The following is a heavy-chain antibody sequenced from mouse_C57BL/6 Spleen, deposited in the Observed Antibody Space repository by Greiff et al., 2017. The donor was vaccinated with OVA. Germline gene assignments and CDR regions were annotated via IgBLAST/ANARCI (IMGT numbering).Heavy chain of an antibody. Sequence: VKLQQPGAELVRPGTSVKLSCKASGYTFTSYWMHWVKQRPGQGLEWIGVIDPSDSYTNYNQKFKGKATLTVDTSSSTAYMQLSSLTSEDSAVYYCARGKDGYYAMDVWGQGTSVTVSS. V-gene: IGHV1-59*01. CDR2: IDPSDSYT. CDR1: GYTFTSYW. D-gene: IGHD2-3*01. CDR3: ARGKDGYYAMDV. J-gene: IGHJ4*01.